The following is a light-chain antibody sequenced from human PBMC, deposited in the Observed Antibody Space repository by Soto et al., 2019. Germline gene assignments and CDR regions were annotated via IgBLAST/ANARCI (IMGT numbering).Light chain of an antibody. Sequence: QSALTQPASVSGSPGQSITISCTGTSSDVGGYNYVSWYQQHPGKAPKLMIYDVSNRPSGVSNRFSDSKSGNTASLTISGLQAEDGADYYCSSYTSSSTPQVVFGGGTKLTVL. CDR1: SSDVGGYNY. CDR3: SSYTSSSTPQVV. V-gene: IGLV2-14*01. CDR2: DVS. J-gene: IGLJ2*01.